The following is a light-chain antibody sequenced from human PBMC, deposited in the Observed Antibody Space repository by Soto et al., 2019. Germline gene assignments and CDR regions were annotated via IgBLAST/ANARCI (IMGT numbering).Light chain of an antibody. CDR2: AAS. Sequence: AIQMTQSPSSLSASVGDRVTITCRASQGIGSALGWYQQKPGKAPNLLIYAASSLQSGVPSRFSGSGSGTDFTLTISSLQPEDFATYYCQQGYSFPITFGQGTRLEIK. CDR1: QGIGSA. J-gene: IGKJ5*01. V-gene: IGKV1-6*02. CDR3: QQGYSFPIT.